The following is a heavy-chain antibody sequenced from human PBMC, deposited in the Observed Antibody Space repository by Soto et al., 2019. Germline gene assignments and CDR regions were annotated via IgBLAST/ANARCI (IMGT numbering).Heavy chain of an antibody. CDR3: ARDGDSYGYSYYFDY. V-gene: IGHV3-21*01. J-gene: IGHJ4*02. D-gene: IGHD5-18*01. CDR1: GFTFSSYS. CDR2: ISSSSSYI. Sequence: PGGSLRLSCAASGFTFSSYSMNWVRQAPGKGLEWVSSISSSSSYIYYADSVKGRFTISRDNAKNSLYLQMNSLRAEDTAVYYCARDGDSYGYSYYFDYWGQGTLVTVSS.